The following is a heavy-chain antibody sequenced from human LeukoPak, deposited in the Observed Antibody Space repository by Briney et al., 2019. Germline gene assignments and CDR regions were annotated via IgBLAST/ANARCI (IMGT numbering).Heavy chain of an antibody. J-gene: IGHJ4*02. Sequence: ASVKVSCKASGYTFTDYYMHWVRQAPGQWLEWMGRIDPNSGGTSYAQKFQGRVTMTRDTSISTAYMELSRLTSDDTAIYYCAGDRSVAGDYWGQGTLVIVSS. CDR2: IDPNSGGT. CDR3: AGDRSVAGDY. D-gene: IGHD6-19*01. V-gene: IGHV1-2*06. CDR1: GYTFTDYY.